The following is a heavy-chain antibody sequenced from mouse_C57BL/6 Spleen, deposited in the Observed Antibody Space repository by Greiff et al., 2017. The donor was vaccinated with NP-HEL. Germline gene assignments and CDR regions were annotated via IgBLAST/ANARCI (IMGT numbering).Heavy chain of an antibody. V-gene: IGHV1-26*01. J-gene: IGHJ4*01. Sequence: EVQLQQSGPELVKPGASVKISCKASGYTFTDYYMNWVKQSHGKSLEWIGDINPNNSGTSYNQKFKGKATLTVDKSSSTAYMELRSLTSEDSAVYYCARGNDGYLYYAMDYWGQGTSVTVSS. D-gene: IGHD2-3*01. CDR2: INPNNSGT. CDR1: GYTFTDYY. CDR3: ARGNDGYLYYAMDY.